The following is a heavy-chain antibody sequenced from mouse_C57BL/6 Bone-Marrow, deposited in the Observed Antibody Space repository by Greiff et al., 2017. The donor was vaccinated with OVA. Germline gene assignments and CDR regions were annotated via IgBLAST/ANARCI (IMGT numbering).Heavy chain of an antibody. J-gene: IGHJ3*01. CDR3: ARRGFPGFAY. CDR2: ISSGGSYT. Sequence: EVQVVESGGDLVKPGGSLKLSCAASGFTFSSYGMSWVRQTPDKRLEWVATISSGGSYTYYPDSVKGRFTISRDNAKNTLYLQMSSLKSEDTAMYYCARRGFPGFAYWGQGTLVTVSA. CDR1: GFTFSSYG. V-gene: IGHV5-6*01.